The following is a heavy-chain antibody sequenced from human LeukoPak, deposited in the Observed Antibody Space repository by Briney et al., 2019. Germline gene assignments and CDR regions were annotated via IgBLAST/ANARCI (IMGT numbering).Heavy chain of an antibody. J-gene: IGHJ4*02. V-gene: IGHV3-33*01. CDR3: ARDEYDSSGPDY. Sequence: GGSLRLSCAASGFTFSYYGMHWVRQAPGKGLEWVAVIWYDGSNKYYADSVKGRFTISRDNSKNTLYLQMNSLRAEDTAVYYCARDEYDSSGPDYWGQGTLVTVSS. D-gene: IGHD3-22*01. CDR2: IWYDGSNK. CDR1: GFTFSYYG.